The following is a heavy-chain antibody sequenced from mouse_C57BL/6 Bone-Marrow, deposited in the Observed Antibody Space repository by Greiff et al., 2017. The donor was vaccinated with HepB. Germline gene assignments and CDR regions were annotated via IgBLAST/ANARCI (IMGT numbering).Heavy chain of an antibody. Sequence: QVQLQQPGAELVRPGTSVKLSCKASGYTFTSYWMHWVKQRPGQGLEWIGVIDPSDSYTNYNQKFKGKATLTVDTSSSTAYMQLSSLTSEDSAGFYCATITTVVAPTFYFDYWGQGTTLTVSS. CDR1: GYTFTSYW. J-gene: IGHJ2*01. CDR3: ATITTVVAPTFYFDY. CDR2: IDPSDSYT. V-gene: IGHV1-59*01. D-gene: IGHD1-1*01.